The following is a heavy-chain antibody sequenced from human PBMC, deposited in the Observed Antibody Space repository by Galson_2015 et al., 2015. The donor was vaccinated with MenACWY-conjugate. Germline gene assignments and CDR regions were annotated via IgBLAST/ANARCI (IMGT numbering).Heavy chain of an antibody. CDR3: ARRVRRLTKPFDS. Sequence: SLRLSCAASGLTFSTYGMTWVRQAPGKGLEWVSTIRYNNDGIHYADSVKGRFTTSRDNAKNSLYLQMNSVTAADSAVYYCARRVRRLTKPFDSWGQGLLVTVSS. J-gene: IGHJ4*02. D-gene: IGHD3-10*01. V-gene: IGHV3-21*04. CDR1: GLTFSTYG. CDR2: IRYNNDGI.